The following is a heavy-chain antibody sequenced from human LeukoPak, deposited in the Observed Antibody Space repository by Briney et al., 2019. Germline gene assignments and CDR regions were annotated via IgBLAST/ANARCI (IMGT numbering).Heavy chain of an antibody. V-gene: IGHV1-8*01. CDR2: MNPSRGNT. J-gene: IGHJ5*02. D-gene: IGHD3-9*01. Sequence: HVASVKVSCTASGYTFTSYDINWVRQATGQGLEWMGWMNPSRGNTGYAQKIQGRVTMTTKTSKSTAYMELSSLRSEDTAVYYCARAQLRHFDWYYNWFDPWGQGTLVTVSP. CDR3: ARAQLRHFDWYYNWFDP. CDR1: GYTFTSYD.